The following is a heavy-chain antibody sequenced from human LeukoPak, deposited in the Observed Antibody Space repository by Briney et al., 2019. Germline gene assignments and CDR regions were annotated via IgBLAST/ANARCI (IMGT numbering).Heavy chain of an antibody. CDR1: GFTFSSYG. V-gene: IGHV3-30*02. CDR3: AKDFVVVPGNVNYFDY. J-gene: IGHJ4*02. CDR2: IRYDGSNK. D-gene: IGHD2-21*02. Sequence: PGGSLRLSCAASGFTFSSYGMHWVRQAPGKGLEWVAFIRYDGSNKYYADSVKGRFIISRDNSKNTLYVQMKSLRAEDTAVYYCAKDFVVVPGNVNYFDYWGQGTLVTVSS.